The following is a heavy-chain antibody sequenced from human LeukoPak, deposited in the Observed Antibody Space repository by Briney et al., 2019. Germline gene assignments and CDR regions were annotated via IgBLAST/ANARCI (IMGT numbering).Heavy chain of an antibody. J-gene: IGHJ4*02. CDR3: ARAPRDTNSWYYFDY. CDR1: GGSISSGDYY. D-gene: IGHD5-18*01. Sequence: KPSQTLSLTCTVSGGSISSGDYYWSWIRQHPGKGLEWIGYIYYSGDTYYNPSLKSRVTISVGTSKNQFSLKLSSVTAADTAVYYCARAPRDTNSWYYFDYWGQGTLVSVSS. CDR2: IYYSGDT. V-gene: IGHV4-31*02.